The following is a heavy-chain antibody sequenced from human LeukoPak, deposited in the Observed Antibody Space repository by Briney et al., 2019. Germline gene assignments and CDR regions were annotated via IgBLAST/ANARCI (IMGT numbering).Heavy chain of an antibody. Sequence: PSETLSLTCAVSGGSITGYYWSWIRQPPGKGLEWIGYIFYIGSTNYNPSLKSRVTISVDTSKNQFSLKVSSVTAADTAVYYCARSPSLVAFDIWGQGTMVTVSS. CDR3: ARSPSLVAFDI. J-gene: IGHJ3*02. V-gene: IGHV4-59*01. CDR2: IFYIGST. CDR1: GGSITGYY.